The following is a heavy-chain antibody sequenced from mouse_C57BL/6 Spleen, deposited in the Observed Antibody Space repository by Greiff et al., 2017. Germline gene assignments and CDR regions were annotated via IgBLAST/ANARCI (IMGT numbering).Heavy chain of an antibody. CDR3: ARHDGYYGRYAMDY. CDR2: IYPRDGST. CDR1: GYTFTDHT. J-gene: IGHJ4*01. Sequence: VQLQQSGPELVKPGASVKISCKVSGYTFTDHTIHWMKQRPEQGLEWIGYIYPRDGSTKYNEKFKGKATLTADKSSSTAYMQLNSLTSEDSAVYFCARHDGYYGRYAMDYWGQGTSVTVSS. V-gene: IGHV1-78*01. D-gene: IGHD2-3*01.